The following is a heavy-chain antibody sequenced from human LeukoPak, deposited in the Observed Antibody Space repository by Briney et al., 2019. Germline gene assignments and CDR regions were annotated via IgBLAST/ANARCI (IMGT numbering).Heavy chain of an antibody. CDR2: ISGSGGST. D-gene: IGHD6-19*01. CDR3: ARVDSRGPYNWFDP. J-gene: IGHJ5*02. CDR1: GFTFSSYA. Sequence: GGSLRPSCAASGFTFSSYAMSWVRQAPGKGLEWVSAISGSGGSTYYADSVKGRFTISRDNYKNTVYLQMNDLRVEDTSVYYCARVDSRGPYNWFDPWGQGILVTVSS. V-gene: IGHV3-23*01.